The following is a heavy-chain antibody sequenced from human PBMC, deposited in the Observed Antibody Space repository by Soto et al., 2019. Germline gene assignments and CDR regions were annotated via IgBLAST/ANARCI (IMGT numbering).Heavy chain of an antibody. CDR2: IIPILGIA. J-gene: IGHJ6*02. CDR1: GGTFSSYT. CDR3: ASGKTMTGWGYYYYGMDV. D-gene: IGHD3-16*01. V-gene: IGHV1-69*02. Sequence: QVQLVQSGAEVKKPGSSVKVSCKASGGTFSSYTISWVRQAPGQGLEWMGRIIPILGIANYAQKFQGRVTITADKSTSTAYMELSSLRSEDTAVYYCASGKTMTGWGYYYYGMDVWGQGTTVTVSS.